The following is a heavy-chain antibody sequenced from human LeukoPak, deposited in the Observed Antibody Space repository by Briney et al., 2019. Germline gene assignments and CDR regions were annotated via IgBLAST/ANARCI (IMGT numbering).Heavy chain of an antibody. CDR2: ISGSGDST. Sequence: PGGSLRLSCTASGFTFSSFAMSWVRQAPGKGLDWVSAISGSGDSTSYADSVRGRFIISRDNSKNTLYLQMDGLRAEDTAVYYCATNRTTGGHRFDYWGQGTLVTVSS. CDR3: ATNRTTGGHRFDY. CDR1: GFTFSSFA. V-gene: IGHV3-23*01. D-gene: IGHD1-1*01. J-gene: IGHJ4*02.